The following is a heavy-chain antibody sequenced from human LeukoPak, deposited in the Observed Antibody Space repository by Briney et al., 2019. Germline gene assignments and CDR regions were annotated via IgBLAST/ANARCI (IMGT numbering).Heavy chain of an antibody. Sequence: SETLSLTCAVYGESLNGHYWSWIRQPPGKGLEWIGESSDSGGTKFNPSLKSRVTISADTSKNQFSLKLSSVTAADTAAYYCARYWGSSYYYYYMDVWGKGTTVTVSS. J-gene: IGHJ6*03. V-gene: IGHV4-34*01. CDR1: GESLNGHY. CDR3: ARYWGSSYYYYYMDV. D-gene: IGHD6-6*01. CDR2: SSDSGGT.